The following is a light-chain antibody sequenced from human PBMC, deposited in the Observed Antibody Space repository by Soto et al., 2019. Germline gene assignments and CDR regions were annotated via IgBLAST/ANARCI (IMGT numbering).Light chain of an antibody. V-gene: IGLV2-14*03. J-gene: IGLJ1*01. CDR2: DVS. Sequence: QSALTQPASVSGSPGQSITISCNGTSSDIGGYNYVSWYQQLPGKVPKLIIYDVSNRPSGVSDRFSGSKSGNAASLTISGLHAEDEADYYCSSYTSTSTLYVFGTGTKVTVL. CDR3: SSYTSTSTLYV. CDR1: SSDIGGYNY.